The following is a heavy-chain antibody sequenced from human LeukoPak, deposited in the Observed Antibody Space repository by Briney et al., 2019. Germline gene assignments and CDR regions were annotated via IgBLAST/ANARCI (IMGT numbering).Heavy chain of an antibody. CDR1: GFTFDNYA. CDR3: AKVRGTYSSGYFFDY. D-gene: IGHD6-19*01. Sequence: GRSLRLSCAASGFTFDNYAMHWVRQAPGKGLEWLSIISWNSGYIGYADSVKGRFTISRDNAKKSLDLQMNSLRAEDTAFYYCAKVRGTYSSGYFFDYWGKGTLVTVSS. J-gene: IGHJ4*02. V-gene: IGHV3-9*01. CDR2: ISWNSGYI.